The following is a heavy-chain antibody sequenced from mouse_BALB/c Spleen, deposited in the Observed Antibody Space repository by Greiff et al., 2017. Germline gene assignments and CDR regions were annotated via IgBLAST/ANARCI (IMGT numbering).Heavy chain of an antibody. V-gene: IGHV1-39*01. CDR1: GYSFTGYN. D-gene: IGHD1-1*01. J-gene: IGHJ4*01. Sequence: VQLQQSGPELEKPGASVKISCKASGYSFTGYNMNWVKQSNGKSLEWIGNIDPYYGGTSYNQKFKGKATLTVDKSSSTAYMQLKSLTSEDSAVYYCATQGVFTTVVATRAMDYWGQGTSVTVSS. CDR3: ATQGVFTTVVATRAMDY. CDR2: IDPYYGGT.